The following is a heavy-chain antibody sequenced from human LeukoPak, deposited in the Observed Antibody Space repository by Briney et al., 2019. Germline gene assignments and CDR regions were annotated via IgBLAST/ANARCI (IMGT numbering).Heavy chain of an antibody. J-gene: IGHJ4*02. Sequence: SVKVSCKASGGTFTSFGISWVRQAPGQGLEWMGRTIPVLDIADYAQKFQGRVTITADKSTTTAYMQLINLRSEDTAFYYCARGPIAVANDFDSWGQGTLVTVSS. CDR1: GGTFTSFG. D-gene: IGHD6-19*01. V-gene: IGHV1-69*04. CDR2: TIPVLDIA. CDR3: ARGPIAVANDFDS.